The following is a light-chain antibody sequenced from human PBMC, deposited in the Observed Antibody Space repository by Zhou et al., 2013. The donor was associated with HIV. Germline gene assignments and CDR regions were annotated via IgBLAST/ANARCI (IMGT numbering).Light chain of an antibody. CDR1: SSNIGAGYD. CDR2: ANN. V-gene: IGLV1-40*01. J-gene: IGLJ1*01. CDR3: QSSDSSLSGYV. Sequence: QSVLTQPPSVSGAPGQRVTISCTGSSSNIGAGYDVHWYQHLPGTAPKLLIYANNNRPSGVPGRFSASRSGTSASLAITGLQAEDEADYYCQSSDSSLSGYVFGTGTKVTVL.